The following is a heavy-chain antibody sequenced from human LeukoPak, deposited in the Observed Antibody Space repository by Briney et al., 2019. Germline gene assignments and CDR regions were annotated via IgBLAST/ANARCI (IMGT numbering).Heavy chain of an antibody. CDR3: ITPLPYSAQ. V-gene: IGHV3-15*07. CDR2: TKPKTDGETT. CDR1: GFTFSNVY. Sequence: GGSLRLSCAASGFTFSNVYMNWVRQAPGKGLEWVGRTKPKTDGETTEYAAPVKDRFSISRDDSKSMMYLQMNSLKTEDTAVYYCITPLPYSAQGGQGTLVTVSS. J-gene: IGHJ4*02. D-gene: IGHD2-21*01.